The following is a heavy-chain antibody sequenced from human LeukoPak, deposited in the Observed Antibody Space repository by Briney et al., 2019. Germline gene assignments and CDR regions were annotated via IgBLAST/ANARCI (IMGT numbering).Heavy chain of an antibody. CDR2: IYPGDSDT. Sequence: GESLKISCKGSGYNFTRDWIGWVRQMPGKGLEWMGIIYPGDSDTKYSPSFQGQVTISADKSITTAYLQWSSLKASDTAVYYCARQEGLLSGVDVWGQGTTVTVSS. V-gene: IGHV5-51*01. CDR3: ARQEGLLSGVDV. J-gene: IGHJ6*02. CDR1: GYNFTRDW.